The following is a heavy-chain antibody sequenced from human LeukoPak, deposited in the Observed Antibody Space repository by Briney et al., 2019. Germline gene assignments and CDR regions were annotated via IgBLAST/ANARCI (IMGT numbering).Heavy chain of an antibody. D-gene: IGHD2-2*02. Sequence: PSETLSLTCTVSGGSISSYYWSWIRQPPGKGLEWIGYIYHSGSTYYNPSLKSRVTISVDRSKNQFSLKLSSVTAADTAVYYCARGSDIVVVPAAIRDNWFDPWGQGTLVTVSS. J-gene: IGHJ5*02. V-gene: IGHV4-59*12. CDR1: GGSISSYY. CDR3: ARGSDIVVVPAAIRDNWFDP. CDR2: IYHSGST.